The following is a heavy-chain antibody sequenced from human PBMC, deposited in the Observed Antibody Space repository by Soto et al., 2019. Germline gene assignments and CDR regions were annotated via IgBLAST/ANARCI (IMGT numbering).Heavy chain of an antibody. CDR3: ARQICDYGMDG. CDR1: GYTFTSYY. Sequence: QVQLVQSGAEVKKPGASVKVSCKASGYTFTSYYMHWVRQAPGQGLEWMGIINPSGGSTSYAQKFQGRLTMTRDTSTSTVYMELSSLRSEDTAVYYCARQICDYGMDGWGQGTTVTVSS. V-gene: IGHV1-46*01. J-gene: IGHJ6*02. D-gene: IGHD2-2*01. CDR2: INPSGGST.